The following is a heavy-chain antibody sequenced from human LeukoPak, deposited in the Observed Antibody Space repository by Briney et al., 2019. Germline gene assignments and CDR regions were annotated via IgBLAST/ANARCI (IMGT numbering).Heavy chain of an antibody. CDR3: AKRIDIAVVPEAATHQAFDV. CDR2: FSVGDVSP. CDR1: GCSINKVC. Sequence: PGGSLCLAGAVSGCSINKVCMSWFRQAPGKGLEWVSDFSVGDVSPNHADSVKGQFTVSRDDSLNNLYLQMKSMRLDDTAVYYCAKRIDIAVVPEAATHQAFDVWGQGTMVTVSS. V-gene: IGHV3-23*01. D-gene: IGHD2-2*01. J-gene: IGHJ3*01.